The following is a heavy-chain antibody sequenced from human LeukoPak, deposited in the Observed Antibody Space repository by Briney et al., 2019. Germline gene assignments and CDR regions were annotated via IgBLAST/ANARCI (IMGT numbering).Heavy chain of an antibody. Sequence: PSETLSLTCTVSGGSTRLYYWNWIRQPAGKGLEWIGRIDGSGSSTYSPSLGSRVTMSVDSSKSQISLNLISVTAADTAMYYCARSPLSSSGWYRADYWGQGTLVSVSS. V-gene: IGHV4-4*07. D-gene: IGHD6-19*01. CDR2: IDGSGSS. J-gene: IGHJ4*02. CDR3: ARSPLSSSGWYRADY. CDR1: GGSTRLYY.